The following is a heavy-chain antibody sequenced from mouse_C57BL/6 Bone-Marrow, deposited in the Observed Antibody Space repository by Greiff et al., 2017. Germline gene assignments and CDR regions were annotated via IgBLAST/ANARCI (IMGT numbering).Heavy chain of an antibody. CDR1: GFTFSNYW. CDR2: IRLKSDNYAT. Sequence: EVKVVESGGGLVQPGGSMKLSCVASGFTFSNYWMNWVRQSPEKGLEWVAQIRLKSDNYATHYAESVKGRFTISRDDSKSSVYLQMNNLRAEDTGIYYCTGGYDYDGYYFDYWGQGTTLTVSS. J-gene: IGHJ2*01. CDR3: TGGYDYDGYYFDY. V-gene: IGHV6-3*01. D-gene: IGHD2-4*01.